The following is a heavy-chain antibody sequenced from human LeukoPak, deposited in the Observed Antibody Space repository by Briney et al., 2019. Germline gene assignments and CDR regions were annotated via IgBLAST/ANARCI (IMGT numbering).Heavy chain of an antibody. CDR2: ISGSGGST. J-gene: IGHJ6*02. D-gene: IGHD2-15*01. V-gene: IGHV3-23*01. CDR3: AKEEWARRCFHGMDV. Sequence: GGSLRLSCAASGFTFSTYAMSWVRQAPGKGLEWVSGISGSGGSTDYADSVKGRFSISRDNSKNTLYLQMNSLRAEDTAVYYCAKEEWARRCFHGMDVWGQGTTVTVSS. CDR1: GFTFSTYA.